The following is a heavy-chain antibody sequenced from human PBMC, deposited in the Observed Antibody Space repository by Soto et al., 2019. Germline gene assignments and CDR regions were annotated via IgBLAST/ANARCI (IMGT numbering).Heavy chain of an antibody. D-gene: IGHD4-17*01. Sequence: SETLSLTCTVSGGSISSGGYYWSWIRQHPGKGLERIGYIYYGGSTYYNPSLKSRVTISVDTSKNQFSLKLSSVTAADTAVYYCAREIHDYGDIRLDYWGQGTLVTVSS. CDR2: IYYGGST. CDR1: GGSISSGGYY. V-gene: IGHV4-31*03. J-gene: IGHJ4*02. CDR3: AREIHDYGDIRLDY.